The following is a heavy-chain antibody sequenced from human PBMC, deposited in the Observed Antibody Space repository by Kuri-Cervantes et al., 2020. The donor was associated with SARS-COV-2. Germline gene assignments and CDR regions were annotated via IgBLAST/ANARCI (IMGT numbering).Heavy chain of an antibody. CDR1: GGSISSYY. CDR2: IYYSGST. V-gene: IGHV4-59*01. Sequence: GSLGLSCTVSGGSISSYYWSWIRQPPGRGLEWIGYIYYSGSTNYNPSLKSRVTISVDTSKNQFSLKLSSVTAADTAVYYCARGWDYGSGSYYPRGDYGMDVWGQGTTVTVSS. J-gene: IGHJ6*02. CDR3: ARGWDYGSGSYYPRGDYGMDV. D-gene: IGHD3-10*01.